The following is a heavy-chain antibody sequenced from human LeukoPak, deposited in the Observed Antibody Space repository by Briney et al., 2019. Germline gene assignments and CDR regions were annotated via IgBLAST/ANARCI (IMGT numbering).Heavy chain of an antibody. CDR1: GFTFSSYG. V-gene: IGHV3-33*01. Sequence: GGSLRLSCAASGFTFSSYGMHWVRQAPGKGLEWVAVIWYDGSNKYYADSVKGRFTISRDNSKNTLYLQMNSLRAEDTAVYYCARADSSSWSHYFDYWGQGTLVTVSS. CDR2: IWYDGSNK. J-gene: IGHJ4*02. D-gene: IGHD6-13*01. CDR3: ARADSSSWSHYFDY.